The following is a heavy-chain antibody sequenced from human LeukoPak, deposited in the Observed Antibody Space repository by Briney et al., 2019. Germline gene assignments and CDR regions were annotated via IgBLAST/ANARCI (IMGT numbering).Heavy chain of an antibody. D-gene: IGHD7-27*01. CDR1: GESFSDHY. CDR3: ATSGWTLGPTNYFAY. Sequence: PSETLSLACADSGESFSDHYWSWIRQPPGKGLEWIGEINHSGSTNYNPSLKSRVTISVDTSKNQFSLKLSSLSAADSSVYYCATSGWTLGPTNYFAYWGQGTLVTVSS. CDR2: INHSGST. J-gene: IGHJ4*02. V-gene: IGHV4-34*01.